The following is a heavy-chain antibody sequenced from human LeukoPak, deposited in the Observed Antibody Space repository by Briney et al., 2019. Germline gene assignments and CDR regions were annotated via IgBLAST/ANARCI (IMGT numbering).Heavy chain of an antibody. J-gene: IGHJ4*02. Sequence: SETLSLTCTVPGGSISSGGDYWSWIRQHPGKGLEWIGYIYYSGSTYYNPSLKSRGTISVDTSKHQFSLKLSSVTAADTAVYYCVRTRWLQFAYFDYWGQGTLVTVSS. D-gene: IGHD5-24*01. CDR1: GGSISSGGDY. CDR2: IYYSGST. CDR3: VRTRWLQFAYFDY. V-gene: IGHV4-31*03.